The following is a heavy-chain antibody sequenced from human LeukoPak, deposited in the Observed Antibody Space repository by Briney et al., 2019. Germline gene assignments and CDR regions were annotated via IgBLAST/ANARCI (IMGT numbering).Heavy chain of an antibody. V-gene: IGHV4-59*08. CDR1: GGSISSYY. CDR2: IYYSGST. J-gene: IGHJ3*02. Sequence: SETLSLTCTVPGGSISSYYWSWIAQPPGKGLEWIGCIYYSGSTNYNPSLKSRVTISVDTSKNQFSLKLSSVTAADTAVYYCARLPGFRDAFDIWGQGTMVTVSS. CDR3: ARLPGFRDAFDI.